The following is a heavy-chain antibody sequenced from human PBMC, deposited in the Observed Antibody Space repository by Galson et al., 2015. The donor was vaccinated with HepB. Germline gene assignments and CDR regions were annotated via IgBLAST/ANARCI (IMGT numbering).Heavy chain of an antibody. CDR2: ITGNGRHT. V-gene: IGHV3-23*01. Sequence: SLRLSCAASGFTFSSYAMSWVRQAPGKGLEWISAITGNGRHTYYADSVKGRFSISRDNSKNTLSLQMNSLRAEDTAVYYCAKGRSGWYFSGGYFQHWGQG. CDR3: AKGRSGWYFSGGYFQH. CDR1: GFTFSSYA. D-gene: IGHD6-19*01. J-gene: IGHJ1*01.